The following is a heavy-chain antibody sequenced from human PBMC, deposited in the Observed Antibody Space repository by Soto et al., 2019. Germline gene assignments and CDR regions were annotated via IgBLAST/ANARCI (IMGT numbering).Heavy chain of an antibody. CDR3: ARAWDSSSSFLAYYYGMDV. CDR1: GFTFSSYS. J-gene: IGHJ6*02. CDR2: ISSSSSTI. Sequence: PGGSLRLSCAASGFTFSSYSMNWVRQAPGKGLEWVSYISSSSSTIYYADSVKGRFTISRDNAKNSLYLQMNSLRDEDTAVYYCARAWDSSSSFLAYYYGMDVWGQGTTVTVSS. V-gene: IGHV3-48*02. D-gene: IGHD6-6*01.